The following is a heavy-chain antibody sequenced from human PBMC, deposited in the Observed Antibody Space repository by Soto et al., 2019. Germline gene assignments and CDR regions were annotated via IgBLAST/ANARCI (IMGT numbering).Heavy chain of an antibody. CDR1: GFTFSSYA. J-gene: IGHJ1*01. D-gene: IGHD6-19*01. CDR3: ARDRLSVAGTTYFQH. Sequence: QVQLVESGGGVVQPGRSLRLSCAASGFTFSSYAMNWVRQAPGKGLEWVAIISYDGSNKYYAASVKGRFTISRDNSKNTLYLQVNSLRAEDTAVYYCARDRLSVAGTTYFQHWGQGTLVTVSS. CDR2: ISYDGSNK. V-gene: IGHV3-30-3*01.